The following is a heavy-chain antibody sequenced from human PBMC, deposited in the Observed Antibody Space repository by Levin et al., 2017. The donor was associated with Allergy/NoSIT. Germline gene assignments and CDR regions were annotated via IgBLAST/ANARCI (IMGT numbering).Heavy chain of an antibody. Sequence: SETLSLTCTVSGGSINSGPYYWSWTRQSPGKGLEWIGYIHHSGTTYYNPSLKSRVTMSVDTSKNQFSVKFNSVNAADTAVYFCARDPRSDYADYWGQGILVTVSS. D-gene: IGHD4-17*01. CDR3: ARDPRSDYADY. V-gene: IGHV4-30-4*01. CDR1: GGSINSGPYY. CDR2: IHHSGTT. J-gene: IGHJ4*02.